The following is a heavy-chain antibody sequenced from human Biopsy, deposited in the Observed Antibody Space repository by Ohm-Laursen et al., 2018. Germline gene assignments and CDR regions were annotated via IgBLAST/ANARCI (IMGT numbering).Heavy chain of an antibody. CDR3: ARAGRYCSSGGCCSGFDS. J-gene: IGHJ5*01. D-gene: IGHD2-15*01. V-gene: IGHV3-72*01. CDR2: IRDKANSYTT. CDR1: GFSFSDNY. Sequence: SLRLSCAASGFSFSDNYMGWVRQAPGKGLEWVGRIRDKANSYTTDYAAPVKGRFTISRDDSKNSLYLQMISLKTEDTALYYCARAGRYCSSGGCCSGFDSWGQGTLVTVSS.